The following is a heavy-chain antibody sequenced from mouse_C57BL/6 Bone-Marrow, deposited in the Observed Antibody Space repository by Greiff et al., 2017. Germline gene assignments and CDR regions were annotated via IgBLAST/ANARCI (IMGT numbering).Heavy chain of an antibody. V-gene: IGHV1-7*01. CDR1: GYTFTSYW. D-gene: IGHD4-1*01. CDR3: ARGLTGTRYFDY. J-gene: IGHJ2*01. Sequence: VQLQQSGAELMKPGASVKPSCKASGYTFTSYWMHWVKQRPGQGLEWIGYINPSSGYTKYNQKFKDKATLTADKSSSTAYMQLSSLTYEDSAVYYCARGLTGTRYFDYWGQGTTLTVSA. CDR2: INPSSGYT.